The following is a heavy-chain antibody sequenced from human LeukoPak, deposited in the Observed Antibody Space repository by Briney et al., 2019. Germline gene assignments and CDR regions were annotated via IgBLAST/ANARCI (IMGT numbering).Heavy chain of an antibody. CDR2: ISGGGGER. CDR1: GFTFSTYS. J-gene: IGHJ3*02. D-gene: IGHD7-27*01. Sequence: GGTLRLSCAASGFTFSTYSMSWVRQAPGKGLEWVSVISGGGGERFYADSVKGRFTISRDNAKNTLYLQMNSLRAEDTAVYYCARDRVELGWGAFEIWGQGTMVTVSS. V-gene: IGHV3-23*01. CDR3: ARDRVELGWGAFEI.